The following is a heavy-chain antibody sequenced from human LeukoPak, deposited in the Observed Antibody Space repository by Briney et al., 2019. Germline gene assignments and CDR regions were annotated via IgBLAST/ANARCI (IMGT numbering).Heavy chain of an antibody. CDR1: GFTFSSYG. CDR2: IRYDGSNK. Sequence: GGSLRLSCAASGFTFSSYGMHWVRQAPGKGLKWVAFIRYDGSNKHYADSVKGRFTISRDNSKNTLYLQMNSLRAEDTAVYYCAKDFWSWGGPGGIAARPFQFDPWGQGTLVTVSS. V-gene: IGHV3-30*02. J-gene: IGHJ5*02. D-gene: IGHD6-6*01. CDR3: AKDFWSWGGPGGIAARPFQFDP.